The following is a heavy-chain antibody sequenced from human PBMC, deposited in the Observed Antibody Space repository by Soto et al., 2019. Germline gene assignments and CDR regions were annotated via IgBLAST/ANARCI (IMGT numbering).Heavy chain of an antibody. V-gene: IGHV4-31*03. CDR1: GGSISSGGYY. J-gene: IGHJ6*02. Sequence: QVQLQESGPGLVKPSQTLSLTCTVSGGSISSGGYYWTWIRQHPGKGLEWIGYIYYGGNTYYNPSLKRRVTISEDTSKNQFSLKLSSVTAADTAVYYCALSSYPLYYAKDVWGQGTTVTVSS. CDR3: ALSSYPLYYAKDV. D-gene: IGHD1-26*01. CDR2: IYYGGNT.